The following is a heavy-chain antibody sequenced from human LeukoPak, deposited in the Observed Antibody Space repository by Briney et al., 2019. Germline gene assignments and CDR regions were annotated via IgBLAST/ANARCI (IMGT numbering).Heavy chain of an antibody. CDR1: GFTFSSYW. Sequence: GGSLRLSCAASGFTFSSYWMSWVRQAPGKGLEWVSSISSSSSYIYYADSAKGRFTISRDNAKNSLYLQMNSLRAEDTAVYYCARDYVLLTFDPWGQGTLVTVSS. CDR2: ISSSSSYI. CDR3: ARDYVLLTFDP. V-gene: IGHV3-21*01. J-gene: IGHJ5*02. D-gene: IGHD3-10*01.